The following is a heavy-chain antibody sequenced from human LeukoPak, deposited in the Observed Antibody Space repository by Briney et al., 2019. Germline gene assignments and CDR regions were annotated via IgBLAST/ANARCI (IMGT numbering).Heavy chain of an antibody. D-gene: IGHD6-13*01. J-gene: IGHJ6*03. CDR2: ISGSGGST. Sequence: GGSLRLSCAASGFTFSSYAMSWVRQAPGKGLEWVSAISGSGGSTYYADSVKGRFTISRDNSKNTLYLQMNSLRAEDTAVYYCAKDDIAAAGTWFDYYYYYMDVWGKGTTVTVSS. V-gene: IGHV3-23*01. CDR1: GFTFSSYA. CDR3: AKDDIAAAGTWFDYYYYYMDV.